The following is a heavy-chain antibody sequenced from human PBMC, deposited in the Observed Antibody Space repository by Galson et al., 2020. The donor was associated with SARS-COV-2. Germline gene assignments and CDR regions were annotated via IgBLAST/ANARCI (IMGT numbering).Heavy chain of an antibody. Sequence: ASVKVSCKASGYTFPSYYIHWVRQAPAQGLEWMGIINPSGGGTTYAQKFQGRVTMTRDTSTSTVYMELSSLRSEDTAVYYCARDSQGGNDYNYLLFWGQGTLVTVSS. D-gene: IGHD4-4*01. J-gene: IGHJ4*02. CDR2: INPSGGGT. V-gene: IGHV1-46*01. CDR3: ARDSQGGNDYNYLLF. CDR1: GYTFPSYY.